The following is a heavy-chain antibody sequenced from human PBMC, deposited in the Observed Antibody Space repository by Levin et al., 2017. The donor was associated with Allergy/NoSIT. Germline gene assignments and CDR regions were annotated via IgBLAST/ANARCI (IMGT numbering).Heavy chain of an antibody. D-gene: IGHD7-27*01. Sequence: SCAASGFTFGDYAMHWVRQAPGKGLEWVSGINWNRDKIGYADSVRARFTIFRDNAKNSLYLQMNSLGPEDTALYYCAKGLNWGSPNTFDYWGQGTLVTVSS. CDR3: AKGLNWGSPNTFDY. V-gene: IGHV3-9*01. J-gene: IGHJ4*02. CDR2: INWNRDKI. CDR1: GFTFGDYA.